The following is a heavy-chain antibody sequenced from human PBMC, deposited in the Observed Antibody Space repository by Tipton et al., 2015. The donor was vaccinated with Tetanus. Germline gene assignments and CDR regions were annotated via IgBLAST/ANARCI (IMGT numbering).Heavy chain of an antibody. V-gene: IGHV4-59*01. CDR3: ARGDGSTLHY. CDR2: IYYSGRT. CDR1: GGSISSYY. J-gene: IGHJ4*02. Sequence: TLSLTCTVSGGSISSYYWSWIRQPPGKGLEWIGYIYYSGRTNYNPSLKSRVTISVDTPKNQFSLNLSSVTAADTAVYYCARGDGSTLHYWGQGTLVTVSS. D-gene: IGHD5-24*01.